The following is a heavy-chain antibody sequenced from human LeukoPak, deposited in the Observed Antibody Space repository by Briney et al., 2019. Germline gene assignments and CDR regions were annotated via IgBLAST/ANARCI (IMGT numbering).Heavy chain of an antibody. CDR2: IYTSGST. V-gene: IGHV4-4*07. CDR3: ERENGGGYREFVY. D-gene: IGHD5-18*01. J-gene: IGHJ4*02. CDR1: GSPLSRYD. Sequence: SPTLFNPLMHTGSPLSRYDCRSLWPPDEKKQKWIGRIYTSGSTNYNASLKSRVSMSVDTSKNQFSLKLSSVTAADTAVFYCERENGGGYREFVYWGQGILV.